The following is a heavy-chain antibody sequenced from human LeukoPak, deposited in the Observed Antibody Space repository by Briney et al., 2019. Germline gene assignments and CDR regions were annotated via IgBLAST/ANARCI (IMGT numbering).Heavy chain of an antibody. Sequence: ASVKVSCKASGYTFTGYYMHWVRQAPGQGLEWMGWINPNSGGTNYAQKFQGRVTMTRDTSISTAYMELSRLRSDDTAVYYCARLDYVCGSSPGYDYYYYMDVWGKGTTVTVSS. CDR2: INPNSGGT. J-gene: IGHJ6*03. CDR1: GYTFTGYY. D-gene: IGHD3-16*01. CDR3: ARLDYVCGSSPGYDYYYYMDV. V-gene: IGHV1-2*02.